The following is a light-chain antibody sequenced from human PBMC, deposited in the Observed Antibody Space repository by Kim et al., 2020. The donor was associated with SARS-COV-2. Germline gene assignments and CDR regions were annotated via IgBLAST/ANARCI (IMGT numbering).Light chain of an antibody. V-gene: IGLV1-44*01. CDR3: AGWDDSLNAWV. CDR2: SDN. J-gene: IGLJ3*02. CDR1: SSNIGSNT. Sequence: QSVLTQPPSASGTPGQRVTISCSGSSSNIGSNTVNWYQQFPGMVPKHLIHSDNQRPSGVPDRFSGSKSGTSASLAISGLQSEDEADYYCAGWDDSLNAWVFGGGTKLTVL.